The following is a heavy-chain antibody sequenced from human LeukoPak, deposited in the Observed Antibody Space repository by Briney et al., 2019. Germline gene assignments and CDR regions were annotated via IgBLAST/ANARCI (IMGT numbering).Heavy chain of an antibody. Sequence: SETLSLTCAVYGGSFSGYYWSWIRQPPGKGLEWIGEINHSGSTNYNPSLKSRVTISVDTSKNQFSLKLSSVTAADTAVYYCVRGPGGASSWYYYGMDVWGQGTTVTVSS. V-gene: IGHV4-34*01. D-gene: IGHD6-13*01. CDR2: INHSGST. CDR1: GGSFSGYY. CDR3: VRGPGGASSWYYYGMDV. J-gene: IGHJ6*02.